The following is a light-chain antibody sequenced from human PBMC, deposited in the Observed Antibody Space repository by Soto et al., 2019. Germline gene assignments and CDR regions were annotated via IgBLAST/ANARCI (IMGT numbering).Light chain of an antibody. V-gene: IGLV2-14*01. J-gene: IGLJ2*01. CDR1: SSDIGAYNY. CDR2: DVT. Sequence: QSALTQPASVSGSPGQSITISCTGTSSDIGAYNYVSWYQLHPGKAPKLMIYDVTYRPSGVSNRFSGSKSGNTASLTISGLQAEDEADYYCSAYTTSSTLEAAVVGGGTKLTGL. CDR3: SAYTTSSTLEAAV.